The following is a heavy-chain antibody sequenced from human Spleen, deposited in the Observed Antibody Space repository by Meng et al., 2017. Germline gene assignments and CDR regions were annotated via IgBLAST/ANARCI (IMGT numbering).Heavy chain of an antibody. J-gene: IGHJ4*01. V-gene: IGHV3-9*01. Sequence: GGSLRLSCAASGFTFDEYDMNWVRQAPGKGLEWVSFISWNSNNIAYADSVKGRFTVSRDNAKKSLYLQMNSLRSADTALYYCAKGTSGYSSTWNDYWGQGTLVTVSS. CDR2: ISWNSNNI. CDR1: GFTFDEYD. CDR3: AKGTSGYSSTWNDY. D-gene: IGHD6-6*01.